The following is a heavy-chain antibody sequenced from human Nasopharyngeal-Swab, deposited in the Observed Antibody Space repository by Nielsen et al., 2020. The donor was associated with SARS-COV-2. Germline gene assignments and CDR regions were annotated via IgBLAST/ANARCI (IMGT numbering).Heavy chain of an antibody. V-gene: IGHV3-11*06. D-gene: IGHD3-3*01. CDR3: ARAKRATIFGVVIMREFDY. CDR2: ISSSSSYT. CDR1: GFTFSDYY. Sequence: LSLTCAASGFTFSDYYMSWIRQAPGKGLEWVSYISSSSSYTNYADSVKGRFTISRDNAKNSLYLQMNSLRAEDTAVYYCARAKRATIFGVVIMREFDYWGQGTLVTVSS. J-gene: IGHJ4*02.